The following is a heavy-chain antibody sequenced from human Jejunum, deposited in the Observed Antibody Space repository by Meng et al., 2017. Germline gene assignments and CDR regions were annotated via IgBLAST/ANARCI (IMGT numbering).Heavy chain of an antibody. CDR1: GGSIRRSNNY. CDR3: ARDLREWELLGGYYYYGLDV. CDR2: IYYSGST. D-gene: IGHD1-26*01. V-gene: IGHV4-39*07. J-gene: IGHJ6*02. Sequence: SETLSLTCSVSGGSIRRSNNYWGWIRQPPGKGLEWIGSIYYSGSTYNSPSLKSRVIISVDTSKNQLSLKLSSVTAADTAVYYCARDLREWELLGGYYYYGLDVWGRGTTVTVSS.